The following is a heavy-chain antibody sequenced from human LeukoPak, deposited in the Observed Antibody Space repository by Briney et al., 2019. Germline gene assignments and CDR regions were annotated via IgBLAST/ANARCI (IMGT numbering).Heavy chain of an antibody. CDR2: ISGSGGST. J-gene: IGHJ4*02. CDR1: GFTFSSYA. D-gene: IGHD5-12*01. Sequence: PGGSLRLSCAASGFTFSSYAMSWVRQAPGKGLEWVSAISGSGGSTYYADSVRGRFTISRDNSRNTLSLQMNSLRAEDTAVYYGAKDTGSGYDYFSYYYDYWGQGTLVTVSS. CDR3: AKDTGSGYDYFSYYYDY. V-gene: IGHV3-23*01.